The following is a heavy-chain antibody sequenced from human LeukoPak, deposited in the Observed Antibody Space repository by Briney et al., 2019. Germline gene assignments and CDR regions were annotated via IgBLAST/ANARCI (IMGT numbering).Heavy chain of an antibody. J-gene: IGHJ4*02. CDR2: INHSGST. CDR3: ARGRGRSESIYFDY. Sequence: SETLSLTCAVYGGSFSGYYWSWIRQPPGKGLEWIGEINHSGSTNYNPSHKSRVTISVDTSKNQFSLKVSSVTAADTAVYYCARGRGRSESIYFDYWGQRTLVTVSS. V-gene: IGHV4-34*01. CDR1: GGSFSGYY. D-gene: IGHD3-10*01.